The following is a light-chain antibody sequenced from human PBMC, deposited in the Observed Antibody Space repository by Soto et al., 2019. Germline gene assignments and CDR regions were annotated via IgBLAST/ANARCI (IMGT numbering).Light chain of an antibody. CDR3: ASFRSGTILV. J-gene: IGLJ2*01. V-gene: IGLV2-14*01. Sequence: QSALTQPASVSGSPGQSVTISCTGPRSDIGDSNFISWYQHSPGKAPRLLIYEVNNRPSGVSRRFSGSKAGNTASLTISGLLEDDEADYFCASFRSGTILVFGSGTKLT. CDR2: EVN. CDR1: RSDIGDSNF.